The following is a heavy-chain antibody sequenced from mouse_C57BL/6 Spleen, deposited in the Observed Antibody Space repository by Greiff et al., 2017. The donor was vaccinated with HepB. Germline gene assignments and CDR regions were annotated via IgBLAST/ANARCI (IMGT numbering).Heavy chain of an antibody. CDR2: ISSGGSYT. D-gene: IGHD4-1*01. CDR3: ARAGTYAMDY. CDR1: GFTFSSYG. V-gene: IGHV5-6*02. J-gene: IGHJ4*01. Sequence: DVKLQESGGDLVKPGGSLKLSCAASGFTFSSYGMSWVRQTPDKRLEWVATISSGGSYTYYPDSVKGRFTISRDNAKNTLYLQMSSLKSEDTAMYYCARAGTYAMDYWGQGTSVTVSS.